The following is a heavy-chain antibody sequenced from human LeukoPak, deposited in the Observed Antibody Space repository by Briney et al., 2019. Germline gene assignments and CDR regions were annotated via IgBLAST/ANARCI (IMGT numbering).Heavy chain of an antibody. CDR1: GGTFNSYG. Sequence: GSSVKVSCKAPGGTFNSYGISWVRQAPGQGLEWMGGVIPMFGPAKYAQKFQGRATMTTDASTSTAYMELSSLRSEDTAVYFCARGELVDRSGFAHFDSWGQGTLVTVSS. CDR3: ARGELVDRSGFAHFDS. V-gene: IGHV1-69*05. J-gene: IGHJ4*02. D-gene: IGHD3-22*01. CDR2: VIPMFGPA.